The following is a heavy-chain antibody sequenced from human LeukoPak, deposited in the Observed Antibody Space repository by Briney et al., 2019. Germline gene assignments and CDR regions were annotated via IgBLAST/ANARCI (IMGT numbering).Heavy chain of an antibody. V-gene: IGHV4-34*01. Sequence: SETLSLTCAGYGGSFSGYYWSWIRQPPGKGLEWIGEINHSGSTNYNPSLKSRVTISVDTSKNQFSLKLSSVTAADTAVYYCASLDSSGRSAADYWGQGTLVTVSS. D-gene: IGHD3-22*01. CDR1: GGSFSGYY. J-gene: IGHJ4*02. CDR3: ASLDSSGRSAADY. CDR2: INHSGST.